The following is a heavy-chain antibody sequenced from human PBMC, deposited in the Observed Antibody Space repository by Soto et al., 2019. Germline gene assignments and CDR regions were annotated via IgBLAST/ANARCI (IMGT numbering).Heavy chain of an antibody. CDR1: GGSISSGDYY. Sequence: SETLSLTCTVSGGSISSGDYYWSWIRQPPGKGLEWIGYIYYSGSTYYNPSLKSRVTISVDTSKNQFSLKLSSVTAADTAVYYCAREEAQYYYDSSGYPHHAFDIWGQGTMVTVSS. D-gene: IGHD3-22*01. CDR3: AREEAQYYYDSSGYPHHAFDI. V-gene: IGHV4-30-4*01. J-gene: IGHJ3*02. CDR2: IYYSGST.